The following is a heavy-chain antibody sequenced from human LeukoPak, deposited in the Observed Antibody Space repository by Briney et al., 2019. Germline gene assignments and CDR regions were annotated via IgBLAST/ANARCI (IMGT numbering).Heavy chain of an antibody. Sequence: SETLSLTRTVSGGSISSGFYYWSWIRQPAGKGLEWIGRIYTSGSTNYNPSLNSRVTISVDTSKNQFSLKLTSVTAADTAVYYCARVNYGLGSGWWGGKYYFDYWGQGTLVTVSS. V-gene: IGHV4-61*02. CDR1: GGSISSGFYY. CDR3: ARVNYGLGSGWWGGKYYFDY. CDR2: IYTSGST. D-gene: IGHD3-10*01. J-gene: IGHJ4*02.